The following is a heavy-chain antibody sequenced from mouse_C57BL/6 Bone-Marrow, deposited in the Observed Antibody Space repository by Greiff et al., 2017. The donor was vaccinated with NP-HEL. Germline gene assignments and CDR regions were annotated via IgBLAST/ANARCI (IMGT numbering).Heavy chain of an antibody. CDR3: ARLGRYYYAMDY. J-gene: IGHJ4*01. D-gene: IGHD4-1*01. V-gene: IGHV5-17*01. Sequence: EVQLVESGGGLVKPGGSLKLSCAASGFTFSDYGMHRVRQAPEKGLEWVAYISSGSSTIYYADTVKGRFTISRDNAKNTLFLQSTSLRSEDTAMYYCARLGRYYYAMDYWGQGTSVTVSS. CDR1: GFTFSDYG. CDR2: ISSGSSTI.